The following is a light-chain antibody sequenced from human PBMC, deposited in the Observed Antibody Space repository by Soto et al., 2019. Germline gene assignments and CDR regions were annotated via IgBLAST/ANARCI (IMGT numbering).Light chain of an antibody. CDR2: AAS. CDR1: QSVINRF. V-gene: IGKV3-20*01. Sequence: EIVLTQSPGTLSLSPGERATLSCRASQSVINRFLAWYQQKPGQAPRLLMYAASTRPTGIPDRFSGSGSGTDFTLTITRVEPEDFAVYYCQQYGTSPRGTFGQGTKVEIK. CDR3: QQYGTSPRGT. J-gene: IGKJ1*01.